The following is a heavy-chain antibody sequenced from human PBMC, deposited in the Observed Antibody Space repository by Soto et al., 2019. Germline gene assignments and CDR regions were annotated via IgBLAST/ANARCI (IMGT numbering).Heavy chain of an antibody. D-gene: IGHD2-15*01. J-gene: IGHJ6*04. CDR2: IYYSGST. V-gene: IGHV4-30-4*01. CDR1: GGSINSGDYH. CDR3: ARDSRVPSAGAMDV. Sequence: NPSATLSLTCTVSGGSINSGDYHWSWIRQSPGKGLEWIGAIYYSGSTYYNPSLKRRSRISVDTSKNQFSLKVNSVTAADTAVYYCARDSRVPSAGAMDVWGKGTTVTVSS.